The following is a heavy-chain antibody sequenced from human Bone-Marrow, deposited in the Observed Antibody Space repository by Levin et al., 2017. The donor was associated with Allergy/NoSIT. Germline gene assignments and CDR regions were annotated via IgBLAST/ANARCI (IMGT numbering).Heavy chain of an antibody. CDR2: ISSDGRER. CDR3: TREAPSPPDIAVSGTGWFDS. CDR1: GFTFSAHG. Sequence: PGGSLRLSCATSGFTFSAHGMHWVRQAPGKGLEWVAGISSDGRERTYEDSVKGRFTISRAYSKRTVYLDINSPRPEDTAVYYCTREAPSPPDIAVSGTGWFDSWGQGTVVTVSS. J-gene: IGHJ5*01. V-gene: IGHV3-30*03. D-gene: IGHD6-19*01.